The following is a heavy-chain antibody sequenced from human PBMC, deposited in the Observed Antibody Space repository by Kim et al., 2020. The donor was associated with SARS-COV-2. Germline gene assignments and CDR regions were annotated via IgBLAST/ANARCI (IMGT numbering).Heavy chain of an antibody. V-gene: IGHV3-23*01. CDR2: ISGIGSNT. D-gene: IGHD3-3*01. CDR3: AILASKLRFLNFEY. CDR1: GFTFSNYD. Sequence: GGSLRLSCAASGFTFSNYDMTWVRQVPGKGLEWVSDISGIGSNTYYADSVKGRFTISRDNSKNTLYLQLNSLRAEHTAVYYCAILASKLRFLNFEYWGQG. J-gene: IGHJ4*02.